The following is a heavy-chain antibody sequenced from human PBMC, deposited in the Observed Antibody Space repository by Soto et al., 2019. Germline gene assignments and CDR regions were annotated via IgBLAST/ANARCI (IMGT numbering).Heavy chain of an antibody. CDR1: GGSISSGGYY. CDR3: TRVPHTLGYCSYGSCYVADY. V-gene: IGHV4-31*03. Sequence: NPSETLSLTCTVSGGSISSGGYYWSWIRQHPGKGLEWIGYISYSGSTYYNPSLKSRVTISVDTSKNHFSLKLSFVAAADTAVYYCTRVPHTLGYCSYGSCYVADYWGQGTLVTVS. CDR2: ISYSGST. D-gene: IGHD2-15*01. J-gene: IGHJ4*02.